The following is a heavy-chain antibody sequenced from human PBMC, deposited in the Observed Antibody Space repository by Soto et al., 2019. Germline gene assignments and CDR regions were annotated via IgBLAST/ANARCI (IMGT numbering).Heavy chain of an antibody. D-gene: IGHD6-13*01. Sequence: PSETLSLTCAVSGDSINNSYWSWIRQPPGKRLEWIGNTYYTGTTTYNPSLESRVTMSVDTSKNQFSLKLNSADAADTAVYYCAKYRRTEAEGFTLDYWGRGTLVTVSS. V-gene: IGHV4-59*01. CDR1: GDSINNSY. J-gene: IGHJ4*02. CDR2: TYYTGTT. CDR3: AKYRRTEAEGFTLDY.